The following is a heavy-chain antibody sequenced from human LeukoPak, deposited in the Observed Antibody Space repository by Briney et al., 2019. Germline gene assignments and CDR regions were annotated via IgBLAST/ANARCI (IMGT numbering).Heavy chain of an antibody. D-gene: IGHD3-10*01. J-gene: IGHJ4*02. CDR1: GGSISSSSYY. CDR3: ARYYYGSALGFDY. CDR2: IYYSGST. Sequence: SETLSLTYTVSGGSISSSSYYWGSIRQPPGKGLEWIGSIYYSGSTYYNPSLKSRVTISVDTSKNQFSLKLSSVTAADTAVYYCARYYYGSALGFDYWGQGTLVTVSS. V-gene: IGHV4-39*07.